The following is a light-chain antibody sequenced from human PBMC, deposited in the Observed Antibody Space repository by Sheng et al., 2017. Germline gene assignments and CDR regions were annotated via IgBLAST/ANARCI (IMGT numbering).Light chain of an antibody. V-gene: IGKV3-20*01. J-gene: IGKJ1*01. Sequence: ENVLTQSPGTLSMSPGERATLSCRASQSVSTSFFDWYQQKPGQAPRLLIYSTSTRASGIPDRFSGSGSGTDFTLTISRLEPEDFAVYYCQQYGTSIKTFGQGTKVEIK. CDR2: STS. CDR1: QSVSTSF. CDR3: QQYGTSIKT.